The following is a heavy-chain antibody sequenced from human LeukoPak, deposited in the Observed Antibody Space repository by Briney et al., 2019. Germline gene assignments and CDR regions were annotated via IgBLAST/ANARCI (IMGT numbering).Heavy chain of an antibody. Sequence: PGGSLRLSCAASGFTVSSYSMNWDRQAPGKGLEWLSYISSSSSVIDYADSVKGRFTISRDNAKNSLYLQMNSLRAEDTAVYYCSRARGYSYRYSDYWGQGTLVTVSS. V-gene: IGHV3-48*01. CDR2: ISSSSSVI. CDR1: GFTVSSYS. J-gene: IGHJ4*02. D-gene: IGHD5-18*01. CDR3: SRARGYSYRYSDY.